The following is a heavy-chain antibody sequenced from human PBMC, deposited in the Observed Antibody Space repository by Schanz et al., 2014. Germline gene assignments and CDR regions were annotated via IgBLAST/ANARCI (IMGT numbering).Heavy chain of an antibody. J-gene: IGHJ6*02. CDR1: GDSISNYY. V-gene: IGHV4-59*01. CDR2: IYYSGST. Sequence: QVQLHESGPGLVKPSETLSLTCTVSGDSISNYYWTWIRQPPGKRLEWIGYIYYSGSTNYIPSLKSRVTISVDTSKNQFSLRLNSVIAADTAVYYCARGGGGWNFYGMDVWGQGTTVTVSS. CDR3: ARGGGGWNFYGMDV. D-gene: IGHD3-16*01.